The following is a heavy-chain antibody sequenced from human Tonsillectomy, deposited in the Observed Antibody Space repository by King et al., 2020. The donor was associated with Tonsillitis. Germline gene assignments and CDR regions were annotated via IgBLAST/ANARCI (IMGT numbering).Heavy chain of an antibody. J-gene: IGHJ5*01. V-gene: IGHV4-31*01. CDR3: GRYEGGVFDF. D-gene: IGHD2-15*01. Sequence: QLQESGPGLVKPSQTLLLTCTFSGGSFSGCASFWSWFCQPPGKGSESMGYISESAHNYYNPSLKSLLTISVETSQNQFSLKLSSVTAADTAVYYCGRYEGGVFDFWGQGTLVTVSS. CDR2: ISESAHN. CDR1: GGSFSGCASF.